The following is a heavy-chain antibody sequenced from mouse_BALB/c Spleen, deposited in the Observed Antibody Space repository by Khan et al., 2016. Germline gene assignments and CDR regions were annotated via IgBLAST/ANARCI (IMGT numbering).Heavy chain of an antibody. J-gene: IGHJ3*01. Sequence: QIQLVQSGPELKKPGETVKISCKASGYTFTNYGMNWVKQAPGKGLKWMGWISTYTGEPTYADDFKGRFAFTLQPSASTAYLQINSRKNEDTATYFCAIGGDYGGFASWGQGTLVTVSA. CDR2: ISTYTGEP. CDR1: GYTFTNYG. D-gene: IGHD2-13*01. V-gene: IGHV9-3-1*01. CDR3: AIGGDYGGFAS.